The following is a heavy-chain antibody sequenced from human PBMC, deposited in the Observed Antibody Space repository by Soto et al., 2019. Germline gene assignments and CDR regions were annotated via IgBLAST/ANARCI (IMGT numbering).Heavy chain of an antibody. J-gene: IGHJ6*02. Sequence: SETLSLTCNASGGSIRSNYWSWIRQPAGKALEWIGRIYTSGTTNYNPSLKSRATMLIGTSKNQFSLILSSVTAADTGVYYCAREGASGFGMDVWGQGTTVTVSS. V-gene: IGHV4-4*07. CDR3: AREGASGFGMDV. D-gene: IGHD1-26*01. CDR2: IYTSGTT. CDR1: GGSIRSNY.